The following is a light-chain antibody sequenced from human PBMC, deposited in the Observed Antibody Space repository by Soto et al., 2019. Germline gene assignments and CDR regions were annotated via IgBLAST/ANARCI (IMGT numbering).Light chain of an antibody. V-gene: IGLV1-44*01. CDR1: SSNMGSNT. Sequence: QSVLSQPPAASGTPGQRVTISCSGSSSNMGSNTVNWYQQLPGTAPKLLIYXNXXXXXGVPDRFSGSKSGTSASLAISGLQSEDEADYYCAAWDDSLNGYVFGTGTKVTVL. J-gene: IGLJ1*01. CDR3: AAWDDSLNGYV. CDR2: XNX.